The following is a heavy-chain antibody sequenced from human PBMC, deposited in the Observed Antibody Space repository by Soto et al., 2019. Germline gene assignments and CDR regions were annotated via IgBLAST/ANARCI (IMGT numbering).Heavy chain of an antibody. D-gene: IGHD3-9*01. CDR3: AAILEYFDYHSLI. V-gene: IGHV1-46*01. CDR2: INPSGGTT. J-gene: IGHJ6*02. CDR1: GYTFTSHY. Sequence: ASVKGSCKASGYTFTSHYMHWVRQAPGRGLEWMGIINPSGGTTSYAQKFEGRVTMTRDTSTNTVYMELSSLRSEDTAVYYCAAILEYFDYHSLIWGQGTTVTVSS.